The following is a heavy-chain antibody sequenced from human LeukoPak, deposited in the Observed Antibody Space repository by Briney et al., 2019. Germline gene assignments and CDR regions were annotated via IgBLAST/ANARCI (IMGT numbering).Heavy chain of an antibody. CDR2: IWFDGKNE. CDR1: GFTFSSYG. CDR3: ARDRHCANGVCHSPPGMGV. J-gene: IGHJ6*02. D-gene: IGHD2-8*01. Sequence: GGSLRLSCAASGFTFSSYGMHWVRQAPGKGLEWVADIWFDGKNEHFADSVKGRFTISRDNSKNTMYLQINSQRAEDTAVYYCARDRHCANGVCHSPPGMGVWGQGTTVTVSS. V-gene: IGHV3-33*01.